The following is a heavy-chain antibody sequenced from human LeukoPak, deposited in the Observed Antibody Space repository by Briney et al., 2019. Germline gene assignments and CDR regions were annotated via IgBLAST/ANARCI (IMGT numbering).Heavy chain of an antibody. CDR3: ARGVDYSFDY. CDR2: IYYSGST. V-gene: IGHV4-59*01. D-gene: IGHD3-16*01. CDR1: GFTFSGSA. Sequence: GSLRLSCAASGFTFSGSAMHWIRQPPGKGLEWIGYIYYSGSTNYNPSLKSRVTISVDTSKNQFSLKLSSVTAADTAVYYCARGVDYSFDYWGQGTLVTVSS. J-gene: IGHJ4*02.